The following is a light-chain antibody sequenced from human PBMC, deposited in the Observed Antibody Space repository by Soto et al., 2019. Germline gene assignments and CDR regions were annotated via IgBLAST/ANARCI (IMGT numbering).Light chain of an antibody. CDR1: SGHSNYA. CDR3: PTWGSGIVV. CDR2: LNSDGSH. J-gene: IGLJ2*01. V-gene: IGLV4-69*01. Sequence: QPVLTQSPSASASLGASVKLTCTLSSGHSNYAIAWHQQQSEKGPRYLMKLNSDGSHRKGDGIPHRFSGSRSRAERYLTISRLHSDDEPDYYCPTWGSGIVVFGGGTKLTVL.